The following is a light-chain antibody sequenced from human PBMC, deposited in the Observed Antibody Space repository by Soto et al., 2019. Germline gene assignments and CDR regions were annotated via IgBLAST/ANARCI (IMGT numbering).Light chain of an antibody. V-gene: IGKV1-5*03. J-gene: IGKJ4*01. CDR1: QSISTW. CDR3: QQYNAYPLT. CDR2: KAS. Sequence: DIQMTQSPSTLSASVGDRVTITCRASQSISTWLAWYQQKPGKAPKLLIYKASNLECGVPSRFRGSRSGTEFTITLSGLQLDDFATYYCQQYNAYPLTFGGGTTVEIK.